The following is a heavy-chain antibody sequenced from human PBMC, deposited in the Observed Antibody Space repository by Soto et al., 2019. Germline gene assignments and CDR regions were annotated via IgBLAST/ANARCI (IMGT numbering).Heavy chain of an antibody. Sequence: EVQLLESGGGLVQPGGSLRLSCAASGFTFSSYAMSWVRQAPGKGLEWVSAISGSGGSTYYADSVKGRFTISRDNSKNTLYLQMNSLRAEDTAVYYCAKGLAIFGVVIKVNWFDPWGQGTLVTVSS. J-gene: IGHJ5*02. CDR2: ISGSGGST. CDR3: AKGLAIFGVVIKVNWFDP. V-gene: IGHV3-23*01. CDR1: GFTFSSYA. D-gene: IGHD3-3*01.